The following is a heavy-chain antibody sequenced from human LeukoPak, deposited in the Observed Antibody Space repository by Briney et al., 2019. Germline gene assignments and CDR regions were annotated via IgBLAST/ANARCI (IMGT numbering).Heavy chain of an antibody. CDR2: IYYSGST. V-gene: IGHV4-39*07. Sequence: PSEILSLTCTVSGGSISSSSYYWGWIRQPPGKGLEWIGSIYYSGSTYYNPSLKSRVTISVDTSKNQFSLKLSSVTAADTAVYYCLVGATGYWGQGTLVTVSS. CDR1: GGSISSSSYY. CDR3: LVGATGY. J-gene: IGHJ4*02. D-gene: IGHD1-26*01.